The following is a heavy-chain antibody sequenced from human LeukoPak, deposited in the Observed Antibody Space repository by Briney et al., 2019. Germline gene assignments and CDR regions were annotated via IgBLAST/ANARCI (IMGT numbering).Heavy chain of an antibody. D-gene: IGHD5/OR15-5a*01. J-gene: IGHJ4*02. V-gene: IGHV3-30*18. Sequence: GGSLRLSCAASGFTFSSYGMHWVRQAPGKGLEGVAVISYNGSNKYYADSVKGRFTISRDNSKNTLYLQMNSLRAEDTAVYYCAKLAGSTEYDYWGQGTLGTVSS. CDR3: AKLAGSTEYDY. CDR2: ISYNGSNK. CDR1: GFTFSSYG.